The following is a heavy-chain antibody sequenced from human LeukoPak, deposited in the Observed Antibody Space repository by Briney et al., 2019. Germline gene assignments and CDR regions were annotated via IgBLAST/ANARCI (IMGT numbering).Heavy chain of an antibody. CDR3: ARGGMIVVVIPMWVDY. Sequence: ASVKVSCKASGYTFTSYYMHWVRQAPGQGLEWMGIINPSGGSTSYAQKFQGRVTMTRDTSTSTVYMELSSLRPEDTAVYYCARGGMIVVVIPMWVDYWGQGTLVTVSP. CDR1: GYTFTSYY. D-gene: IGHD3-22*01. CDR2: INPSGGST. V-gene: IGHV1-46*01. J-gene: IGHJ4*02.